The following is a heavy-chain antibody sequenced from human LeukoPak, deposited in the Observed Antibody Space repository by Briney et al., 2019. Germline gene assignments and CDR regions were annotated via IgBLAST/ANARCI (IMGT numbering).Heavy chain of an antibody. D-gene: IGHD3-10*01. CDR2: IYPGDSDT. J-gene: IGHJ6*02. V-gene: IGHV5-51*01. CDR3: ARQKSGAGNDYYGMDV. Sequence: GESLKISCKGSGYSFTSYWIGWVRQMRGKGLEWMGIIYPGDSDTRYSPSFQGQVTISADKSISTAYLQWSSLKASDTAMYYCARQKSGAGNDYYGMDVWGQGTTVTVSS. CDR1: GYSFTSYW.